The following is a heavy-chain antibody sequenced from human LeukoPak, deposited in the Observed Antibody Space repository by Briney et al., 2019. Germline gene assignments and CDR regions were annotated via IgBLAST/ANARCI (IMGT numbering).Heavy chain of an antibody. CDR2: IKQDESEK. CDR3: AKDGSMPWGYYMDV. V-gene: IGHV3-7*01. D-gene: IGHD2/OR15-2a*01. Sequence: PGGSLRLSCEASGFTFNNYWMSWFRPAPGKGLEWVANIKQDESEKNYVDSVKGRFTISRDNAKNSLYLEMNSLRAEDTAVYYCAKDGSMPWGYYMDVWGKGTTVTISS. CDR1: GFTFNNYW. J-gene: IGHJ6*03.